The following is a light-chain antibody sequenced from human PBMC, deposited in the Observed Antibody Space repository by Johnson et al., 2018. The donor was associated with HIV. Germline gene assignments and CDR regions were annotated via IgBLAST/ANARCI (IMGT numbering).Light chain of an antibody. CDR3: GTWHSALSAGIYV. J-gene: IGLJ1*01. V-gene: IGLV1-51*01. Sequence: QSVLTQPPSVSAAPGQKVTISCSGSSSNIGNNYVSWYQQVPGTAPKLLIYDNNKRPSGIPDRFSGSKSGTSATLGITGLQAGDEADYYCGTWHSALSAGIYVFGTGTKVTVL. CDR1: SSNIGNNY. CDR2: DNN.